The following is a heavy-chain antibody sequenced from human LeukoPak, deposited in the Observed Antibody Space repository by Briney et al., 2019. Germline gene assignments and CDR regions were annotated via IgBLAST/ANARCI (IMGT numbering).Heavy chain of an antibody. CDR3: ARHMWVFDY. D-gene: IGHD1-26*01. CDR1: GGSFSGYY. Sequence: SETLSLTCAVYGGSFSGYYWSWIRQPPGKGLEWIGEINHSGSTNYNPSLKSRVTISVDTSKDQFSLKLSSVTAADTAVYYCARHMWVFDYWGQGTLVTVSS. CDR2: INHSGST. V-gene: IGHV4-34*01. J-gene: IGHJ4*02.